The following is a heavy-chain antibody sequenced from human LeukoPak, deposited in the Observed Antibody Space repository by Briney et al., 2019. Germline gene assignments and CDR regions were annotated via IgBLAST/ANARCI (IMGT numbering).Heavy chain of an antibody. CDR1: GYTFTSYG. J-gene: IGHJ3*02. V-gene: IGHV1-18*01. CDR3: ARPLTYYCDSNGRYAFEI. Sequence: ASVKVSCKASGYTFTSYGISWVRQAPGQGLEWMGWISAYNGNTNYAQKLQGRVTMTTDTSTSTAYMELRSLRSDDTAVYYCARPLTYYCDSNGRYAFEIWGQGTMVAVSS. D-gene: IGHD3-22*01. CDR2: ISAYNGNT.